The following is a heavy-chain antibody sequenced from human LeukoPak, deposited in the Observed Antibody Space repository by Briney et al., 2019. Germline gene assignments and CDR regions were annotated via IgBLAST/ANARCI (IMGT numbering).Heavy chain of an antibody. CDR1: GFNFSSYA. V-gene: IGHV3-23*01. J-gene: IGHJ4*02. D-gene: IGHD2-2*01. CDR2: ISGSAGRT. CDR3: AKDRLRISTSCYELFDY. Sequence: PGGSLRLSCAASGFNFSSYAMSWVRQAPGKGLEWVSGISGSAGRTYYADSVKGRFTISRDNSKNTLYVQMNSLRAEDTAVYYCAKDRLRISTSCYELFDYWGQGTLVTVSS.